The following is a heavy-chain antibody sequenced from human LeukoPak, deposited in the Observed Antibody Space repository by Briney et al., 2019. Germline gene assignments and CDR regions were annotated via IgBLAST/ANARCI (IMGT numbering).Heavy chain of an antibody. J-gene: IGHJ6*02. D-gene: IGHD5-12*01. CDR3: AAGGYSGYDDYYYYGMDV. CDR2: IFVGSGNT. Sequence: GASVKVSCKASGFTFTSSAMQWVRQARGQRLEWIGWIFVGSGNTNYAQKFQERVTITRDMSTSTAYMELSSLRSEDTAVYYCAAGGYSGYDDYYYYGMDVWGQGTTVTVSS. V-gene: IGHV1-58*02. CDR1: GFTFTSSA.